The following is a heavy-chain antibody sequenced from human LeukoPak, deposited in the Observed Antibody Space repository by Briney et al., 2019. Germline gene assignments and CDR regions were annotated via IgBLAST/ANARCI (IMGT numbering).Heavy chain of an antibody. Sequence: PGPTLVNPTQTLTLTCTFSGFSLSTSGVGVGWIRQPPGKALEWLALIYWNDVNLYSTSLKSRLTITKDTYKNQVVLTMTIMDPVDTATYFCAYTLRFNSGYYFDYWGQGTLVTVSS. V-gene: IGHV2-5*01. CDR1: GFSLSTSGVG. CDR3: AYTLRFNSGYYFDY. J-gene: IGHJ4*02. D-gene: IGHD3-22*01. CDR2: IYWNDVN.